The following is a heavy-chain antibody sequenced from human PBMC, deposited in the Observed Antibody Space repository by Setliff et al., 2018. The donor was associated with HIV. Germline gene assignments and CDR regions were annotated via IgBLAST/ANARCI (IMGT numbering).Heavy chain of an antibody. D-gene: IGHD3-22*01. CDR3: ARVPTTDYYDGSGYHAPLWYFDV. CDR1: GFTLTSWF. Sequence: ASVKVSCKASGFTLTSWFLHWVRQAPGQGPEWMGIINPSAGSTSYAQKFQGRVNMTSDTSTSTVYMGLSSLKSDDTAVYYCARVPTTDYYDGSGYHAPLWYFDVWGRGTLVTVSS. V-gene: IGHV1-46*01. CDR2: INPSAGST. J-gene: IGHJ2*01.